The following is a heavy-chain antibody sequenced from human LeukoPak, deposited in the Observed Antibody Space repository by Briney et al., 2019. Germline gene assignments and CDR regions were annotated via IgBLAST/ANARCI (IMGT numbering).Heavy chain of an antibody. CDR3: ARGYQDRYYFDY. Sequence: SETLSPTCAVYGGSFSGYYWSWIRQPPGKGLEWIGEINHSGSTNYNPSLKSRVTISVDTSKNQFSLKLSSVTAADTAVYYCARGYQDRYYFDYWGQGTLVTVSS. CDR1: GGSFSGYY. V-gene: IGHV4-34*01. J-gene: IGHJ4*02. CDR2: INHSGST.